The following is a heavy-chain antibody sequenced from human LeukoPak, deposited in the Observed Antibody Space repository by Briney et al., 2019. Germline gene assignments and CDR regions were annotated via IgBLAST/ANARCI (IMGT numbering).Heavy chain of an antibody. V-gene: IGHV4-38-2*02. CDR3: ARAGNSGYYDDAFDI. CDR2: IYHSGST. J-gene: IGHJ3*02. D-gene: IGHD3-22*01. CDR1: GYSISSGYY. Sequence: SETLSLTCTVSGYSISSGYYWGWIRQPPGKGLEWIGSIYHSGSTFYSPSLKSRVTISLDKSKNRISLKLSSVTAADTAVYYCARAGNSGYYDDAFDIWGQGTMVTVSS.